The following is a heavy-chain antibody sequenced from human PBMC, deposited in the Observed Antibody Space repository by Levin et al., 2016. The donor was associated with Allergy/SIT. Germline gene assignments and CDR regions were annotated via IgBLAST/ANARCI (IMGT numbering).Heavy chain of an antibody. V-gene: IGHV3-30*03. CDR3: VRGDDRYSSSDYYYGMDV. J-gene: IGHJ6*02. Sequence: WIRQPPGKGLEWVAVISYDGSNKYYADSVKGRFTISRDNSKNTLYLQMNSLRAEDTAVYYCVRGDDRYSSSDYYYGMDVWGQGTTVTVSS. D-gene: IGHD6-6*01. CDR2: ISYDGSNK.